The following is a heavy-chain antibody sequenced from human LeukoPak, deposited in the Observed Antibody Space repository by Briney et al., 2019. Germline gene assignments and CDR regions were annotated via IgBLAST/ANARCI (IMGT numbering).Heavy chain of an antibody. V-gene: IGHV3-30*04. CDR2: ISYDGSNK. D-gene: IGHD3-16*01. CDR3: AKGGSPYYFDY. J-gene: IGHJ4*02. CDR1: GFTFSSYA. Sequence: GGSLRLSCAASGFTFSSYAMHWVRQAPGKGLEWVAVISYDGSNKYYADSVKGRFTISRDNSKNTLYLQMNSLRAEDTAVYYCAKGGSPYYFDYWGQGTLVTVSS.